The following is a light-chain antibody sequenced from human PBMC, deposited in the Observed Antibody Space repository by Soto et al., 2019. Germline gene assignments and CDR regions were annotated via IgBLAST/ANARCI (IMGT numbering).Light chain of an antibody. CDR2: DVS. CDR3: NSYTSGTTLG. J-gene: IGLJ1*01. CDR1: SSDVGGYNY. V-gene: IGLV2-14*03. Sequence: QSALTQPASVSGSPGQSITISCTGTSSDVGGYNYVSWYQQHPGKAPKLMIYDVSDRPSGVSNRFSGSKSGNTASRTISGLQAEDEDDYYGNSYTSGTTLGFGTGTKLTVL.